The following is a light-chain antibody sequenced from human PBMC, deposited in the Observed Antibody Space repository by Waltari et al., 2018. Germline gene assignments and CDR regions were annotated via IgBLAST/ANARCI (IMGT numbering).Light chain of an antibody. V-gene: IGLV2-23*01. CDR2: EGN. CDR3: CAYAGNSV. J-gene: IGLJ1*01. Sequence: QSALTQSASVSGSPGQSITISCTGISSDVETFNLVSWYQQYPGKAPKLIIFEGNKRPSRVSNRFSGSKSGNTASLTISGLQTEDEADYFCCAYAGNSVIGTGTKVTVL. CDR1: SSDVETFNL.